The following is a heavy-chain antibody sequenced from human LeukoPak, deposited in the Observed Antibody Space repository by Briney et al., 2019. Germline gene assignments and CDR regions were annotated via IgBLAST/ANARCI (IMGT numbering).Heavy chain of an antibody. Sequence: GASVKVSCKASGYTFTGYYMHWVRQAPGQGLEWMGWINPNSGGTNYAQKFQGRVTMTRDTSISTAYMELSRLRSDDTAVYYCARDKGSYYCYYMDVWGKGTTVTVSS. V-gene: IGHV1-2*02. CDR1: GYTFTGYY. J-gene: IGHJ6*03. CDR2: INPNSGGT. CDR3: ARDKGSYYCYYMDV.